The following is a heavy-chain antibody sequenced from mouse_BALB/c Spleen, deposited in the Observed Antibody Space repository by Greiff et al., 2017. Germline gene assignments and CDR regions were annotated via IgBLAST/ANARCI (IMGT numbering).Heavy chain of an antibody. D-gene: IGHD1-1*01. CDR3: TRSNYGSRGAMDY. J-gene: IGHJ4*01. CDR2: IYPGNSDT. Sequence: VQLQQSGTVLARPGASVKMSCKASGYSFTSYWMHWVKQRPGQGLEWIGAIYPGNSDTSYNQKFKGKAKLTAVTSASTAYMELRSLTNADSAVYYCTRSNYGSRGAMDYWGQGTSVTVSS. CDR1: GYSFTSYW. V-gene: IGHV1-5*01.